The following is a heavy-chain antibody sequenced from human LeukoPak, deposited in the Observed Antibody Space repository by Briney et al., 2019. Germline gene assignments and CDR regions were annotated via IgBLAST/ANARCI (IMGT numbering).Heavy chain of an antibody. CDR2: TRYDGSNK. D-gene: IGHD3-16*02. CDR1: GFTFSNYG. V-gene: IGHV3-30*02. Sequence: GGSLRLSCAASGFTFSNYGMHWVRQAPGKGLEWVAFTRYDGSNKYYADSVKGRFTISRDNAKNSLYLQMNSLRAEDTAVYYCAREDRSYPDYWGQGTLVTVSS. J-gene: IGHJ4*02. CDR3: AREDRSYPDY.